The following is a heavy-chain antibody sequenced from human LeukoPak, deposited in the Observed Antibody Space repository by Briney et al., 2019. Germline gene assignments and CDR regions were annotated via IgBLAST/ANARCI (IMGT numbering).Heavy chain of an antibody. V-gene: IGHV4-59*11. CDR2: ISYIGST. J-gene: IGHJ4*02. CDR3: ARDPWNDEFPFDY. D-gene: IGHD1-1*01. CDR1: SDSFSSHY. Sequence: SETLSLTCAVSSDSFSSHYWTWIRQPPGKGLEWIGYISYIGSTNYNPSLKSRVTISIDRSKNQFSLKLSSVTAADTAVYYCARDPWNDEFPFDYWGQGTLVTVSS.